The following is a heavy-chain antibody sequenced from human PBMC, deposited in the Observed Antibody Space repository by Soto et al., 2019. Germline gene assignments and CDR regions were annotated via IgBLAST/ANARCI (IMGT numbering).Heavy chain of an antibody. CDR3: ARELRRWSAP. V-gene: IGHV1-18*01. Sequence: QVQLVQSGAGVKKPGAPVKVSYKASCYTFTSYVISWARQAPGQGLEWMGWISAYNGNTNHAHTLQGRVTMTTDTSTSAAYMALRSRRSDDAAVYYCARELRRWSAPWGQGATDTVSS. D-gene: IGHD2-15*01. J-gene: IGHJ5*02. CDR2: ISAYNGNT. CDR1: CYTFTSYV.